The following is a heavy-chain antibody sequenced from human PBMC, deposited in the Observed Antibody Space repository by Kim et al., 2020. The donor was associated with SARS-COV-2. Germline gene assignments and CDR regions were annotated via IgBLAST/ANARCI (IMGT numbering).Heavy chain of an antibody. J-gene: IGHJ4*02. CDR2: INPNSGGT. CDR1: GYTFTGYY. D-gene: IGHD6-6*01. CDR3: ARGWVRGSSALYFDY. Sequence: ASVKVSCKASGYTFTGYYMHWVRQAPGQGLEWMGRINPNSGGTNYAQKFQGRVTMTRDTSISTAYMELSRLRSDDTAVYYCARGWVRGSSALYFDYWGQGTLVTVSS. V-gene: IGHV1-2*06.